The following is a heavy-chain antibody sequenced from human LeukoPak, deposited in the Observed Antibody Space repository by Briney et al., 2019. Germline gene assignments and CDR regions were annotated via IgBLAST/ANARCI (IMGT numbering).Heavy chain of an antibody. J-gene: IGHJ5*02. V-gene: IGHV1-69*06. CDR1: GGTFSSYA. CDR3: ARKAPNDSSGYYYRGQFDP. Sequence: ASVTVSCTASGGTFSSYAISWVRPAPGQGLEWMGGIIPIFGTANYAQKFQGRVTITADKSTSTAYMELSSLRSEDTAVYYCARKAPNDSSGYYYRGQFDPWGQGTLVTVSS. D-gene: IGHD3-22*01. CDR2: IIPIFGTA.